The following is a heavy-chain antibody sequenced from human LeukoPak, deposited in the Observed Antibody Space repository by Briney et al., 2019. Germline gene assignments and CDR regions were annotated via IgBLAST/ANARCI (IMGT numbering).Heavy chain of an antibody. Sequence: PGGSLRLSCAASGFTFSSYSMDWVRQAPGKGLEWVSYISSGFSTKYYVDSVKGRFTISRDNAKNSLYLQMNTLRAEDTAVYYCARDRKWSSLPTRRVNYMDVWGKGTTVTVSS. CDR1: GFTFSSYS. D-gene: IGHD6-13*01. CDR2: ISSGFSTK. J-gene: IGHJ6*03. CDR3: ARDRKWSSLPTRRVNYMDV. V-gene: IGHV3-48*01.